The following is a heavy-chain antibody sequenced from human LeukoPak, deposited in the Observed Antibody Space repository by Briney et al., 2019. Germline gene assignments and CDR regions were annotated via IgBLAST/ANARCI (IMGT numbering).Heavy chain of an antibody. V-gene: IGHV3-30*18. CDR1: GFTFSSYG. Sequence: GGSLRLSCAASGFTFSSYGMHWVHQAPGKGLEWVAVISYDGSNKYYADSVKGRFTISRDNSKNTLYLQMNSLRAEDTAVYYCAKGNPRDYYYYGMDVWGQGTTVTVSS. CDR3: AKGNPRDYYYYGMDV. CDR2: ISYDGSNK. J-gene: IGHJ6*02.